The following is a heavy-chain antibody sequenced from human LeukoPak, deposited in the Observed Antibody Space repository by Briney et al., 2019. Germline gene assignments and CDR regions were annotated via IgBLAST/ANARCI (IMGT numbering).Heavy chain of an antibody. D-gene: IGHD2-21*02. Sequence: SVKVSCKASAGTFSSYAISWVRQAPGQGLEWMGRIVPMFATTNYAQMFQGRVTITADESTSTAYMELSSLRSEDTAVHYCARDSDPHCGGDCWEAVNWFDPWGQGTLVTVSS. J-gene: IGHJ5*02. V-gene: IGHV1-69*13. CDR1: AGTFSSYA. CDR3: ARDSDPHCGGDCWEAVNWFDP. CDR2: IVPMFATT.